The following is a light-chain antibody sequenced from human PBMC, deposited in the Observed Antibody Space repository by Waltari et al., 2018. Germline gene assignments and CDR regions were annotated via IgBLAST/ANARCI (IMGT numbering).Light chain of an antibody. Sequence: QSVLTQPPSASGTPGQRVTSSCSGTSTNLGDNVVNWYQQVPGTAPKLLIYRNDLRPSGVPDRFSASKSGTSASLAISGLQSEDEAEYYCASWDDSLNGHWVFGGGTMVTVL. CDR2: RND. CDR1: STNLGDNV. V-gene: IGLV1-44*01. CDR3: ASWDDSLNGHWV. J-gene: IGLJ3*02.